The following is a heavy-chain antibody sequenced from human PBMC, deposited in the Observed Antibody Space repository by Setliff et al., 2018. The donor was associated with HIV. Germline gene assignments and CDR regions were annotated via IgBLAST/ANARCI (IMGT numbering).Heavy chain of an antibody. Sequence: AGGSLRLSCAASGFTFSTYAMSWVRQAPGKGLEWVSTLSGSGVSTYYADSVKGRFTISRDNSKNTLYLQMSSLRAEDTAVYYCAKAHPGSSGLIDYWGQGTLVTVSS. D-gene: IGHD3-22*01. V-gene: IGHV3-23*01. CDR1: GFTFSTYA. CDR3: AKAHPGSSGLIDY. CDR2: LSGSGVST. J-gene: IGHJ4*02.